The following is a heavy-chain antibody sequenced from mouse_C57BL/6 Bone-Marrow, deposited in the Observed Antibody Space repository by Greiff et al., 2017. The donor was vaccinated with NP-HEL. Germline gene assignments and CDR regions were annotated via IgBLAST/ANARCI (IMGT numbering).Heavy chain of an antibody. CDR2: IHPNSGST. CDR3: ARDPFHMRAY. D-gene: IGHD6-5*01. CDR1: GYTFTSYW. Sequence: QVQLQQSGAELAKPGASVKLSCKASGYTFTSYWMHWVKQRPGQGLEWIGMIHPNSGSTNYNEKFKSKATLTVDKSSSTAYMQLSSLTSEDSAVYYCARDPFHMRAYWGQGTLVTVSA. V-gene: IGHV1-64*01. J-gene: IGHJ3*01.